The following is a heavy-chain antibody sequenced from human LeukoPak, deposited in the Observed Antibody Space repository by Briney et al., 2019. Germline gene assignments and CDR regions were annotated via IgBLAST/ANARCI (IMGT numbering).Heavy chain of an antibody. CDR3: ARPYSSSSDYYFDY. J-gene: IGHJ4*02. CDR1: GFTFSSYG. CDR2: IWYDGSNK. Sequence: PGGSLRLSCAASGFTFSSYGMHWVRQAPGKGLEWVAVIWYDGSNKYYADSVKGQFTISRDNSKNTLYLQMSSLRAEDTAVYYCARPYSSSSDYYFDYWGQGTLVTVSS. D-gene: IGHD6-6*01. V-gene: IGHV3-33*01.